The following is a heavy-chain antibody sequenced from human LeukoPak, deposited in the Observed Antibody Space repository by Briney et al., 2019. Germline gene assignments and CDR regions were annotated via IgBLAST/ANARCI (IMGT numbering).Heavy chain of an antibody. V-gene: IGHV1-46*01. J-gene: IGHJ5*02. CDR1: GHTLTTYY. CDR2: INPSGSDT. CDR3: ARDGSTTRTENWFDP. D-gene: IGHD2-2*01. Sequence: ASVKVSCKASGHTLTTYYFHWVRQAPGQGLEWMGIINPSGSDTIYAQNFQGRVTMTRDTSTSTVYMELSSLRSEDTAVYYCARDGSTTRTENWFDPWGQGTLVTVSS.